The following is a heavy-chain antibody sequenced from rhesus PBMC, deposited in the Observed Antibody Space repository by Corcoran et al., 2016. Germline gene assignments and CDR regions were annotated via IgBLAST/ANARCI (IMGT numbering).Heavy chain of an antibody. CDR1: GGSISGYYY. Sequence: QVQLQESGPGLVKPSETLSLTCTVSGGSISGYYYWSWIRQPPGKGLEWIGGIYGKRATPTYTPSPKSRVTFSTATPKNQFSRKLSSVTAADTAVYYCAGLRPYSYGGQGVLVTVSS. V-gene: IGHV4-143*01. J-gene: IGHJ4*01. CDR3: AGLRPYSY. D-gene: IGHD1-44*01. CDR2: IYGKRATP.